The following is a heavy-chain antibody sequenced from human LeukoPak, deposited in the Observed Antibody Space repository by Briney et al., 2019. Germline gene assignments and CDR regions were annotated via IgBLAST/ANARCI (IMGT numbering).Heavy chain of an antibody. CDR2: IYSGGST. V-gene: IGHV3-66*01. D-gene: IGHD4-17*01. J-gene: IGHJ4*02. Sequence: GALRLSCAASGFTVSSNYMSWVRQAPGKGLEWVSVIYSGGSTYYADSVKGRFTISRDNSKNTLYLQMNSLRAEDTAVYYCARAQIGHGDLDYWGQGTLVTVYS. CDR1: GFTVSSNY. CDR3: ARAQIGHGDLDY.